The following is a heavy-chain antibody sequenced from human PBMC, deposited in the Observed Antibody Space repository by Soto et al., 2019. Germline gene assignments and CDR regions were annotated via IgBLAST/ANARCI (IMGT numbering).Heavy chain of an antibody. Sequence: GGSLRLSCAASGLTVSSNYMRWVRQVPGKGLEWVTVIYSGGTTDYADSVKGRFTISRDDSKNTVYLQMNSLRVEDTAVYYCARSRDFGAFDIWGQGTMVTVSS. CDR3: ARSRDFGAFDI. J-gene: IGHJ3*02. D-gene: IGHD3-10*01. CDR2: IYSGGTT. CDR1: GLTVSSNY. V-gene: IGHV3-53*01.